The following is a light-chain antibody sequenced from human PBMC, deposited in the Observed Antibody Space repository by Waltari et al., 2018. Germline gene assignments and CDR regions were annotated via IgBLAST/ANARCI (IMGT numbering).Light chain of an antibody. J-gene: IGKJ1*01. Sequence: DIQMTQSPSSLSASVGDRVTITCRASQGISNYLAWYQQKPGKVPKLLIYGASTLQSGVPSRFSGSGSGTEFPPHLNSLQPEDVATYYCQKYNSALGTFGQGTKVEIK. CDR2: GAS. V-gene: IGKV1-27*01. CDR3: QKYNSALGT. CDR1: QGISNY.